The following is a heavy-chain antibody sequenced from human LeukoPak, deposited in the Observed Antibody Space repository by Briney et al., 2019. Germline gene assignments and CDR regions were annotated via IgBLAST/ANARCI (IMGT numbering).Heavy chain of an antibody. CDR3: ARAFLVGYSPEEYFFDY. D-gene: IGHD2-15*01. CDR2: INPNSGGT. J-gene: IGHJ4*02. Sequence: ASVKVSCKASGYTFTGYYMHWVRQAPGQGLEWMGWINPNSGGTNYARKFQGRVTMTRDTSISTAYMELSSLRSEDTAVYYCARAFLVGYSPEEYFFDYWGQGTLVTVSS. CDR1: GYTFTGYY. V-gene: IGHV1-2*02.